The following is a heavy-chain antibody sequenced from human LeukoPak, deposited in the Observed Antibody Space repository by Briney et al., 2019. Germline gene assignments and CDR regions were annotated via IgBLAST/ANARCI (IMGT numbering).Heavy chain of an antibody. CDR1: GGSISSGSYY. J-gene: IGHJ5*02. CDR2: IYTSGST. Sequence: SETLSLTCTVSGGSISSGSYYWSWIRQPAGKGLEWIGRIYTSGSTNYNPSLKSRVTISVDTSKDQFSLKLSSVTAADTAVYYCARDNADYYGSGRSVNWFDPWGQGTLVTVSS. D-gene: IGHD3-10*01. V-gene: IGHV4-61*02. CDR3: ARDNADYYGSGRSVNWFDP.